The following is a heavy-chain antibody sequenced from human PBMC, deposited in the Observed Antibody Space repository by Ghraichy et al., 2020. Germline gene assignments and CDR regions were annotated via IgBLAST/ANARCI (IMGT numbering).Heavy chain of an antibody. D-gene: IGHD6-6*01. CDR2: INPNSGGT. V-gene: IGHV1-2*02. CDR1: GYAFTGYY. Sequence: ASVKVSCKASGYAFTGYYMHWVRQAPGQGLEWMGWINPNSGGTNYAQKFQGRVTMTRDTSITTAYMELSRLRSDDTAVYYCATAKNLYSNSSSFDYWGQGTLVTVSS. J-gene: IGHJ4*02. CDR3: ATAKNLYSNSSSFDY.